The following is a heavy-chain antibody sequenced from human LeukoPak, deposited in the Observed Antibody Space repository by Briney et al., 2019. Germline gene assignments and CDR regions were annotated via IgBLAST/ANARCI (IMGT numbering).Heavy chain of an antibody. Sequence: GGSLRLSCAASGFTLSIYWMSWVRQATGKGLEWVSAISGNGGSTYYADSVKGRFTISRDNSKNTLCLQMNSLRAEDTAVYFCARVNVQGDLHTPATQLTVYYFDYWGQGTLVTVSS. CDR3: ARVNVQGDLHTPATQLTVYYFDY. V-gene: IGHV3-23*01. CDR1: GFTLSIYW. D-gene: IGHD2-8*01. J-gene: IGHJ4*02. CDR2: ISGNGGST.